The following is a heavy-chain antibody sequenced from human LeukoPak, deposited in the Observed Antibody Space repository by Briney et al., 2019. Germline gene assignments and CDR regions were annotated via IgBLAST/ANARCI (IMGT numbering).Heavy chain of an antibody. J-gene: IGHJ4*02. CDR3: TTDATIVVVPAAS. Sequence: GGSLRLSCAASGFTFSGYSMNWVRQAPGKGLEWVGRIKSNTDGGTTDYAAPVKGRFTISRDDSKNTLYLQMNSLKTEDTAVYYCTTDATIVVVPAASWGQGTLVTVSS. CDR2: IKSNTDGGTT. V-gene: IGHV3-15*01. D-gene: IGHD2-2*01. CDR1: GFTFSGYS.